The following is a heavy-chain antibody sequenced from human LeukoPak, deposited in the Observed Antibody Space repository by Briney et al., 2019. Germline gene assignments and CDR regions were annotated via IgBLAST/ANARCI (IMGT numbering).Heavy chain of an antibody. CDR2: IYPDDSDA. Sequence: RGESLKISCQVSGYSFTTYWIGWVRQMPGKGLEWMGIIYPDDSDARYSPSFQGQVSFSVDKSSNTAYLQWDSLKATDTAMYFCTRHAGTLESDNRRGAFDIWGQGTVVTVS. V-gene: IGHV5-51*01. D-gene: IGHD3-10*01. J-gene: IGHJ3*02. CDR3: TRHAGTLESDNRRGAFDI. CDR1: GYSFTTYW.